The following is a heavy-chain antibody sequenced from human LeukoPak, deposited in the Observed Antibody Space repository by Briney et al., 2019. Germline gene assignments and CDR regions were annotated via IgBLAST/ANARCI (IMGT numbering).Heavy chain of an antibody. CDR2: MNPKSGGT. J-gene: IGHJ6*03. Sequence: ASVKVSCKASGYTFTGYYVHWVRQAPGQGLEWMGWMNPKSGGTNYAQKFEARVTMTRDMSTSTVYMELSSLRSEDTAVYYCASGAGYMDVWGKGTTVTVSS. D-gene: IGHD6-13*01. CDR3: ASGAGYMDV. CDR1: GYTFTGYY. V-gene: IGHV1-2*02.